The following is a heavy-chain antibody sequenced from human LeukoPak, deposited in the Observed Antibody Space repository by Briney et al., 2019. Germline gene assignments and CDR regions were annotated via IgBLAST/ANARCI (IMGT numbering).Heavy chain of an antibody. Sequence: ASVKVSCKASGYTFTSYYMHWVRRAPGQGLEWMGIINPSGGSTSYAQKFQGRVTLTRDASTSTVYMELSSLRSEDTAVYYCARDQTYGDYGGIPDYWGQGTLVTVSS. CDR1: GYTFTSYY. CDR3: ARDQTYGDYGGIPDY. V-gene: IGHV1-46*01. D-gene: IGHD4-17*01. J-gene: IGHJ4*02. CDR2: INPSGGST.